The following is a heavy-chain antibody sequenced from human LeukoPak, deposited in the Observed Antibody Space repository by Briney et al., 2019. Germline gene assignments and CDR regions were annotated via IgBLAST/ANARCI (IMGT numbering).Heavy chain of an antibody. V-gene: IGHV4-59*01. CDR2: IYYSGST. Sequence: SETPSLTCTVSGGSISSYYWSWIRQPPGKGLEWIGYIYYSGSTNYNPSLTSRVTISVDTSKNQFSLKLSSVTAADTAVYYCARGEGAWGVPGLVAPGGLDYWGQGTLVT. D-gene: IGHD2-15*01. CDR1: GGSISSYY. CDR3: ARGEGAWGVPGLVAPGGLDY. J-gene: IGHJ4*02.